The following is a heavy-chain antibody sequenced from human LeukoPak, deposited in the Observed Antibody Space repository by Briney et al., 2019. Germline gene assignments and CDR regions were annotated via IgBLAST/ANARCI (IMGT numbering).Heavy chain of an antibody. J-gene: IGHJ4*02. V-gene: IGHV3-7*01. CDR2: IKQDGSEA. CDR1: GFTFSTSW. Sequence: GGSLRLSCAASGFTFSTSWMDWVRQAPGKGLEWVANIKQDGSEAYYVDSAKGRFTISRDNAKNSLYLQMDSLRVDDTAIYYCAKSLDYWGQGTLVTVSS. CDR3: AKSLDY.